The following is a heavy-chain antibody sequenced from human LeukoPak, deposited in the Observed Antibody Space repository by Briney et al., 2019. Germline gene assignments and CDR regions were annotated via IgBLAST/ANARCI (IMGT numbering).Heavy chain of an antibody. CDR2: ITGNGGST. Sequence: GGPLSLSCAASGFTFTTYTMHWVRQAPGKGLEYVSAITGNGGSTYYADSVKGRFTISRDNSKNTLYLQLGSLRDEDMAVYYCARERNYYYFDYWGQGTLVTVSS. D-gene: IGHD1-7*01. CDR3: ARERNYYYFDY. V-gene: IGHV3-64*02. CDR1: GFTFTTYT. J-gene: IGHJ4*02.